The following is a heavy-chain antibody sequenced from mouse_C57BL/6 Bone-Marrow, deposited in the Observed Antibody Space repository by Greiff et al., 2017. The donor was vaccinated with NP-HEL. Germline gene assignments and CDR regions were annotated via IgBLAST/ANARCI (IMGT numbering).Heavy chain of an antibody. CDR1: GFTFSDYY. CDR2: ISNGGGSP. CDR3: ARLYYDYAYWYFDV. Sequence: EVKLMESGGGLVQPGGSLKLSCAASGFTFSDYYMYWVRQTPEKRLEWVAYISNGGGSPSYPDPVKGRFTISRDNAKNALYLQMSRLKSEDTAMYYCARLYYDYAYWYFDVWGTGTTVTVSS. D-gene: IGHD2-4*01. V-gene: IGHV5-12*01. J-gene: IGHJ1*03.